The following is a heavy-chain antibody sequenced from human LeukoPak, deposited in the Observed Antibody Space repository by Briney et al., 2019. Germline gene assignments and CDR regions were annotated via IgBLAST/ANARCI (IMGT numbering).Heavy chain of an antibody. J-gene: IGHJ1*01. V-gene: IGHV3-73*01. CDR3: AKQDSSGWVGVAEYFQH. CDR1: GFTFSGSA. D-gene: IGHD6-19*01. CDR2: IRSKANSYAT. Sequence: PGGSLRLSCAASGFTFSGSAMHWVRQASGKGLEWVGRIRSKANSYATAYAASVKGRFTISRDDSKNTAYLQMNSLKTEDTAVYYCAKQDSSGWVGVAEYFQHWGQGTLVSVSS.